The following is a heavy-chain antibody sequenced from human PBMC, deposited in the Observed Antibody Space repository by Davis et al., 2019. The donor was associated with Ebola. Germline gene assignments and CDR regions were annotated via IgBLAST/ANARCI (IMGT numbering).Heavy chain of an antibody. CDR1: GFAFDDYA. D-gene: IGHD2-2*01. CDR2: ISWNGNTM. CDR3: AKNRDWVPLPAAMDV. Sequence: GGSLRLSCTASGFAFDDYAMHWVRQGPGKGLEWVSGISWNGNTMHYGDSVRGRFTISRDNTKNSLYLQMNSLSPEDTGFYYCAKNRDWVPLPAAMDVWGQGTTVIVSS. V-gene: IGHV3-9*01. J-gene: IGHJ6*02.